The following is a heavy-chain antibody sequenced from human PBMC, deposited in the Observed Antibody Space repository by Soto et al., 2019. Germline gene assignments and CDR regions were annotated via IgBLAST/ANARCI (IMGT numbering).Heavy chain of an antibody. CDR1: GFTFNTSA. J-gene: IGHJ2*01. Sequence: EVQLLESGGGLVQPGGSLRLSCAASGFTFNTSAMSWVRQAPGKGPEWVSGISVSGGQTHYADSVKGRSTIARDNSKNTLSLQMDSLRAEDSALYYCARHDGFGGGGCYTGTDWYFDIWGRGTLVTVSS. V-gene: IGHV3-23*01. CDR2: ISVSGGQT. CDR3: ARHDGFGGGGCYTGTDWYFDI. D-gene: IGHD2-21*02.